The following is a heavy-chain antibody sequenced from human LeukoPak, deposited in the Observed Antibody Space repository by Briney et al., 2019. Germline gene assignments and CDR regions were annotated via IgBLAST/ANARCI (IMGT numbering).Heavy chain of an antibody. CDR2: ISSSGGRT. CDR1: GFTFSSYA. Sequence: GGSLRLSCSASGFTFSSYAMHWVRQAPGKGLEYVSAISSSGGRTYYADSVRGRFTISRDNSKNTLYLQMSSLRTEDTAVYYCVRGRYSNSWYSSDYWGQGTLVTVSS. D-gene: IGHD6-13*01. CDR3: VRGRYSNSWYSSDY. V-gene: IGHV3-64D*09. J-gene: IGHJ4*02.